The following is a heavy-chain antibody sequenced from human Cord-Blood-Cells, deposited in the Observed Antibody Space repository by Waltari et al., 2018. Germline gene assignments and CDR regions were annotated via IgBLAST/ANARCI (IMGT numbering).Heavy chain of an antibody. J-gene: IGHJ6*02. V-gene: IGHV1-24*01. D-gene: IGHD3-3*01. Sequence: VQSGAEVKKPGASVKVSSKVSGYTLTELSMHWVRQAPGKGLEWMGGFDPEDGETIYAQKFQGRVTMTEDTSTDTAYMELSSLRSEDTAVYYCATYDFWSGYSNYYYGMDVWGQGTTVTVSS. CDR2: FDPEDGET. CDR1: GYTLTELS. CDR3: ATYDFWSGYSNYYYGMDV.